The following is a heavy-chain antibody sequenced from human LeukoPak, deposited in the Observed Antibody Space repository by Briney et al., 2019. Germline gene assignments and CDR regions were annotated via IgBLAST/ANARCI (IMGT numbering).Heavy chain of an antibody. V-gene: IGHV3-23*01. J-gene: IGHJ3*02. Sequence: GGSLRLSCAASRFTLSSYAMSRVRQAPGKGLEWVSPISGSGGSTYYADSVKGRFTISRDNSKNTLYHQMNSLRAEDTAVYYCAKWMATPPNDAFDIWGQGTMVTVSS. D-gene: IGHD5-24*01. CDR2: ISGSGGST. CDR3: AKWMATPPNDAFDI. CDR1: RFTLSSYA.